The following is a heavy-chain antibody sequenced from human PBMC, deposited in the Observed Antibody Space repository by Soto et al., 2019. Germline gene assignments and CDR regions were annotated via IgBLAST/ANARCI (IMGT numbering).Heavy chain of an antibody. CDR1: GGTFSSYA. CDR3: ARCIAASDTDPIYYGMDV. CDR2: IIPIFGTA. D-gene: IGHD6-6*01. V-gene: IGHV1-69*13. J-gene: IGHJ6*02. Sequence: SVKVSCKASGGTFSSYAISWVRQAPGQGLEWMGGIIPIFGTANYAQKFQGRVTITADESTSTAYMELSSLRSEDTAVYYCARCIAASDTDPIYYGMDVWGQGTTVTVSS.